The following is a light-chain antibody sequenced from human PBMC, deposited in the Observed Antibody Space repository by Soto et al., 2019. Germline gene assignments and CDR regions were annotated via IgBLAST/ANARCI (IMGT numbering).Light chain of an antibody. Sequence: EIVLTQSPGTLSLSPGERATLSCRASQSVSSSYLAWYQQKPGQAPRLLIYDASSRATGIPDRFSGSGSGTDFTLTISRLEPEDFAVYYCQQYGSSPEITFGGGTNVEIK. CDR3: QQYGSSPEIT. J-gene: IGKJ4*01. V-gene: IGKV3-20*01. CDR1: QSVSSSY. CDR2: DAS.